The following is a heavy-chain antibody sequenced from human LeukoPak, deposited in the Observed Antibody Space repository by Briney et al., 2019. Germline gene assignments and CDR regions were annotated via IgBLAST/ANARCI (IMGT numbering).Heavy chain of an antibody. J-gene: IGHJ5*02. CDR3: ARDLGYIWNDDNDP. V-gene: IGHV3-30*02. CDR2: IRHDGSYQ. D-gene: IGHD1-20*01. Sequence: GGSLRLSCAESRFTFSRYGMHWVRQTPGKGLEWVAFIRHDGSYQQYPDSVKGRFTVSRDNSKDTVYLQMNSLRAEDTAVYYCARDLGYIWNDDNDPWGQGTLGTVSS. CDR1: RFTFSRYG.